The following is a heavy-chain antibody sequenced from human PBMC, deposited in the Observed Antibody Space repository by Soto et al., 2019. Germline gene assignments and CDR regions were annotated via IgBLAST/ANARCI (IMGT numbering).Heavy chain of an antibody. CDR3: AADHSYGPRGYYYYGMDV. D-gene: IGHD5-18*01. CDR2: IVVGSGNT. J-gene: IGHJ6*02. CDR1: GFTFTSSA. V-gene: IGHV1-58*01. Sequence: PGASVKFSCTASGFTFTSSAVQWVRQARGQRLEWIGWIVVGSGNTNYAQKFQERVTITRDMSTSTAYMELSSLRSEDTAVYYCAADHSYGPRGYYYYGMDVWGQGTTVTVSS.